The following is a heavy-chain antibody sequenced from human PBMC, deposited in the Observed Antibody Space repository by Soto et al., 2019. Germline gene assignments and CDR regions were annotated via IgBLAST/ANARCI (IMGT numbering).Heavy chain of an antibody. D-gene: IGHD3-10*01. V-gene: IGHV3-11*06. CDR3: TRGGRSTSYYREF. CDR2: ISRGGGDT. CDR1: GLSFSDYS. J-gene: IGHJ4*02. Sequence: VQLVESGGGLVKPGGSLRLSCAASGLSFSDYSMTWIRQAPGKGPEWVARISRGGGDTEYADTVKGRFTISRDNAKNSLYLQMDSTRAEDTAVYYCTRGGRSTSYYREFWGQGTLVTVSS.